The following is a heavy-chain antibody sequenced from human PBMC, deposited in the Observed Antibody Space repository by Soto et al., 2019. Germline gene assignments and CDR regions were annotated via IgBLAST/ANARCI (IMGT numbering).Heavy chain of an antibody. J-gene: IGHJ3*02. V-gene: IGHV4-59*08. CDR3: ASRYSSAFDI. CDR2: IYYSGST. D-gene: IGHD6-13*01. Sequence: QVQLQESGPGLVKPSETLSLTCTVSGGSISSYYWSWIRQPPGKGLEWIGYIYYSGSTNYNPSLQLRVTISVDTSKNQFSLKLSSLTAADTAVYYCASRYSSAFDIWGQGTMVTVSS. CDR1: GGSISSYY.